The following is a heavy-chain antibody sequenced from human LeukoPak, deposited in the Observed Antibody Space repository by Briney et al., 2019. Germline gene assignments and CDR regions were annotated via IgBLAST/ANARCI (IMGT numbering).Heavy chain of an antibody. V-gene: IGHV3-53*01. Sequence: PGGSLRLSCAASGFPFTNNYMSWVRQAAGKGLEWVSVINIGGSVSYADSVKGRFTISRDNSNSTLYLQMNSLRVEDTALYYCARVRRQVGSRWFDSWGQGTLVIISS. CDR2: INIGGSV. CDR1: GFPFTNNY. J-gene: IGHJ5*01. CDR3: ARVRRQVGSRWFDS. D-gene: IGHD1-26*01.